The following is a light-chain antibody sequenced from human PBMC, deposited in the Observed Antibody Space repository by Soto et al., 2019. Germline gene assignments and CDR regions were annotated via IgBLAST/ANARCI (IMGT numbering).Light chain of an antibody. CDR3: NSYTSSSTQV. J-gene: IGLJ2*01. V-gene: IGLV2-14*01. CDR1: SSDVGGYKY. CDR2: DVT. Sequence: QSALTQPASVSGSPGQSITISCTGTSSDVGGYKYVSWYQQHPGKAPKLMIYDVTNRPSGVSNRFSGSKSGNTASLTISGLQAEDEADYYCNSYTSSSTQVFGGGTKLTVL.